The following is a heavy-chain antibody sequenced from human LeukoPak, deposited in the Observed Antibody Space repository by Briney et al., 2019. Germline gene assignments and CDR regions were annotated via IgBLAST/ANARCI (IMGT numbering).Heavy chain of an antibody. CDR2: ISSSSTTI. CDR3: VSEGYNYYGMDV. J-gene: IGHJ6*02. CDR1: GFTFSTYS. Sequence: GGSLRLSCAASGFTFSTYSMNWVRQAPGKGLEWVSFISSSSTTIYYADSVKGRFTISRDTAENSLYLQMNSLRVADTAVYYCVSEGYNYYGMDVWGQGTTVTVSS. V-gene: IGHV3-48*04.